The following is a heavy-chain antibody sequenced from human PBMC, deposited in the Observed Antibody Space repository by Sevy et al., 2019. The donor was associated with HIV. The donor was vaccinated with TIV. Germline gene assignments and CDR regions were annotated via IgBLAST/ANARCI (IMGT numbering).Heavy chain of an antibody. CDR2: IRSKAGGGTT. D-gene: IGHD2-15*01. CDR3: TTDHRRDGIVVVPFEY. CDR1: GFTFSNAW. J-gene: IGHJ4*02. V-gene: IGHV3-15*01. Sequence: GGSLRLSCAASGFTFSNAWMSWVRQSPGKGVEWVGRIRSKAGGGTTDDATIVKGKITTSRDDSRDILYLRLNSLETEDTAVYYCTTDHRRDGIVVVPFEYWGQGTLVTVSS.